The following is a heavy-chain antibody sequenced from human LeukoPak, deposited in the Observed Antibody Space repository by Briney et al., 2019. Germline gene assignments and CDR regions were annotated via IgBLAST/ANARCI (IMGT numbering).Heavy chain of an antibody. J-gene: IGHJ4*02. CDR1: GYTFTSYD. D-gene: IGHD1-26*01. V-gene: IGHV1-69*13. CDR2: IIPIFGTA. Sequence: SVKVSCKASGYTFTSYDINWVRQATGQGLEWMGGIIPIFGTANYAQKFQGRVTITADESTSTAYMELSSLRSEDTAVYYCATGRGVGATTHPYFGFDYWGQGTLVTVSS. CDR3: ATGRGVGATTHPYFGFDY.